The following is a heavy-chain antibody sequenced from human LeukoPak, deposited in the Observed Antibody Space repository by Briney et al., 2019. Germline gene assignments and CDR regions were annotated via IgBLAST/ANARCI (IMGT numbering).Heavy chain of an antibody. Sequence: ASVKVSCKASGYTFTSYDINWVRQAPGQGLEWMGWINPNSGGTNYAQKFQGRVTMTRDTSISTAYMELSRLRSDDTAVYYCARLSRRGGKPSFDYWGQGTLVTVSS. CDR2: INPNSGGT. J-gene: IGHJ4*02. D-gene: IGHD3-16*01. V-gene: IGHV1-2*02. CDR3: ARLSRRGGKPSFDY. CDR1: GYTFTSYD.